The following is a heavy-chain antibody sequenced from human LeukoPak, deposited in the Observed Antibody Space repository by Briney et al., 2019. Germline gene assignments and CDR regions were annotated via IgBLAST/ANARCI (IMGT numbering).Heavy chain of an antibody. CDR1: DFSLSTPGMG. CDR3: AHLVVTIDWRSYFDY. V-gene: IGHV2-5*01. D-gene: IGHD3-9*01. Sequence: SGPTLVKPTQTFTLTCTFSDFSLSTPGMGVGWIRQPPGKALEWLAFIYYNDDKRYSPSLRSRLTITRDTSKNQVVLAMTNMDPVDTATYYCAHLVVTIDWRSYFDYWGQGALVTVSS. J-gene: IGHJ4*02. CDR2: IYYNDDK.